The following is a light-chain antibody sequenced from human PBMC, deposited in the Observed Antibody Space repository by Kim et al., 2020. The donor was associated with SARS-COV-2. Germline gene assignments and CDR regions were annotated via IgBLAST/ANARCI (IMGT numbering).Light chain of an antibody. CDR3: KQYDYWPT. CDR2: SAS. V-gene: IGKV3-15*01. J-gene: IGKJ1*01. Sequence: TVMTQSPATLSVSPGDGVTLSCTASQSVGSDLAWYQQKPGQAPRLLIYSASTRATGIPARFSGSGSGTEFTLTISSLQSEDFSVYFCKQYDYWPTFGPGTKVDIK. CDR1: QSVGSD.